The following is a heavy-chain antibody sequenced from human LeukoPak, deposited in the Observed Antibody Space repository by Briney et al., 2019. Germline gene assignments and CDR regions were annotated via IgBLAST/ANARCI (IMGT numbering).Heavy chain of an antibody. D-gene: IGHD4-23*01. CDR3: ARDRGRTTVATPGDYYYYYGMDV. Sequence: SVKVSCKASGGTFSSYAISWVRQAPGQGLEWMGGIIPIFGTANYAQKFQGRVTITADESTSTAYMELSSLRSEDTAVYYCARDRGRTTVATPGDYYYYYGMDVWGQGTTVTVSS. CDR1: GGTFSSYA. V-gene: IGHV1-69*13. J-gene: IGHJ6*02. CDR2: IIPIFGTA.